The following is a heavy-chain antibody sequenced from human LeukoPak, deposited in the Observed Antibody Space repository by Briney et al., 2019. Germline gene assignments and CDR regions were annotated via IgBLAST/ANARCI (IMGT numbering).Heavy chain of an antibody. Sequence: PSETESLTCTVSGCSISSYYWSWIRQPPGKGLEWIGYIYYSGSTNYNPSLKSRVTISVDTSKNQYSLKLSSVTAADTAVYYCARSAVAGSGFDYWGQGTLVTVSS. CDR1: GCSISSYY. D-gene: IGHD6-19*01. J-gene: IGHJ4*02. CDR2: IYYSGST. CDR3: ARSAVAGSGFDY. V-gene: IGHV4-59*01.